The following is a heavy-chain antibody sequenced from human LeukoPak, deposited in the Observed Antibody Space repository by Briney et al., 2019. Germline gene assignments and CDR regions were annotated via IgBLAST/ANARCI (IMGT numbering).Heavy chain of an antibody. J-gene: IGHJ6*03. CDR1: GFTFNSYS. D-gene: IGHD2-8*01. CDR2: ISGSNSYI. V-gene: IGHV3-21*01. CDR3: ARDNSGVYAIPGGRYYYYMDV. Sequence: GGSLRLSCAASGFTFNSYSMNWVRQAPGKGLEWVSSISGSNSYIYYADSMKGRFTISRDNAKNSLYLQMNSLRAEDTAVYYCARDNSGVYAIPGGRYYYYMDVWGKGTTVTVSS.